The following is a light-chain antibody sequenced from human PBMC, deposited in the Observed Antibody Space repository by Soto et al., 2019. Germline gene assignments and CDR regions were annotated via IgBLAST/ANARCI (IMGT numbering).Light chain of an antibody. CDR2: DAS. Sequence: EIVLTQSPATLSLSPGESATLSCRASQSLDGYLAWYQQKPGQAPRLLIYDASNRATGVPARFSGSGSGTDFTLTINSLEPEDFGVYYCQQRRSWPITFGGGTMVEIK. J-gene: IGKJ4*01. CDR1: QSLDGY. CDR3: QQRRSWPIT. V-gene: IGKV3-11*01.